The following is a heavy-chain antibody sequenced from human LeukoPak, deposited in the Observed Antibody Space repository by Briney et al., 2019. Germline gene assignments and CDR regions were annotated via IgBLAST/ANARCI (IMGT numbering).Heavy chain of an antibody. CDR3: ASAAEGSRGDLNN. V-gene: IGHV4-4*02. J-gene: IGHJ4*02. D-gene: IGHD2-15*01. CDR1: GGSISSSNW. CDR2: IYHSGST. Sequence: PSETLSLTCAVSGGSISSSNWWSWVRQPPGKGLEWIGEIYHSGSTNYNSSLKSRVIILVDKSKNQLSLKLSSVTAADTAVYYCASAAEGSRGDLNNWGQGTLVTVSS.